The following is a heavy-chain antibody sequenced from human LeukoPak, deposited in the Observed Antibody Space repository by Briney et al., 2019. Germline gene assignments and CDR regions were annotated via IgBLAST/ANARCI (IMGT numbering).Heavy chain of an antibody. CDR1: GFTFSSYW. Sequence: GGSLRLSCAAPGFTFSSYWMHWVRQAPGKGLVCVSRINRDGSSTTYADSVQGRFTISRDNAKNTLYLQMHSLGAEDTAVYYCARTLIVGVTGYYFDDWGQGTLVTVSS. D-gene: IGHD1-26*01. V-gene: IGHV3-74*01. CDR2: INRDGSST. CDR3: ARTLIVGVTGYYFDD. J-gene: IGHJ4*02.